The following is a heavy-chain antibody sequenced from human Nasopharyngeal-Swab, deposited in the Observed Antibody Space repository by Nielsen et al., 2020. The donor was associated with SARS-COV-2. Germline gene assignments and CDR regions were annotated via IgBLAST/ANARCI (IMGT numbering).Heavy chain of an antibody. Sequence: GESLKISCAAPGFTFSSYGMHWVRRAPGKGLEWVAVISYDGSNKYYADSVKGRFTISRDNSKNTLYLQMNSLRAEDTAVYYCAKGPFIVVVTGGGDFDYWGQGTLVTVSS. CDR2: ISYDGSNK. J-gene: IGHJ4*02. D-gene: IGHD2-21*02. CDR1: GFTFSSYG. CDR3: AKGPFIVVVTGGGDFDY. V-gene: IGHV3-30*18.